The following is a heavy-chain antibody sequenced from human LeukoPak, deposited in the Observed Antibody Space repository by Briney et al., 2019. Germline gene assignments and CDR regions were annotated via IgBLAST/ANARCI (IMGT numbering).Heavy chain of an antibody. V-gene: IGHV1-2*02. J-gene: IGHJ3*02. CDR2: INPNSGGT. Sequence: ASVKVSCKASGYTFTGYYMHWVRQAPGQGLEWMGWINPNSGGTNYAQKFRGRVTMTRDTSISTAYMELSRLRSDDTAVYYCARDRGPSYYGSGNDAFDIWGQGTMVTVSS. D-gene: IGHD3-10*01. CDR1: GYTFTGYY. CDR3: ARDRGPSYYGSGNDAFDI.